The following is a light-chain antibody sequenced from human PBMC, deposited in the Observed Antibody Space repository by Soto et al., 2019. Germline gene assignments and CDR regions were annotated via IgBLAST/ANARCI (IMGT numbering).Light chain of an antibody. V-gene: IGKV3-15*01. CDR3: QQYNKWPLIT. CDR2: SAS. CDR1: QSVDSN. J-gene: IGKJ5*01. Sequence: EVVMTQSPGTLSVSPGEGATLSCRASQSVDSNLAWYQLKPGQAPRLLLYSASTRATDLPPRFSGSGSGTDFTLTISSLQSEDFALYYCQQYNKWPLITFGQGTRLEIK.